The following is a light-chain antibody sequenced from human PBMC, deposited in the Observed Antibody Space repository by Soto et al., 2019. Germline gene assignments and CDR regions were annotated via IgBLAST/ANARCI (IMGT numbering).Light chain of an antibody. V-gene: IGKV3-15*01. J-gene: IGKJ1*01. Sequence: EIVMTQSPASLSVSPGERATLSCRASQSVRSNLAWYHQRPGQAPRLLIYGASTRATTIPARFSGSGSGTEFTLTISSLQSEDFAVYYCQQYDTWPRTFGQGTKVDIK. CDR2: GAS. CDR1: QSVRSN. CDR3: QQYDTWPRT.